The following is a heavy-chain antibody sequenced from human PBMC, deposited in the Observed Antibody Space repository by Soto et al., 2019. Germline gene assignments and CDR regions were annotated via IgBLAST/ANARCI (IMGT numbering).Heavy chain of an antibody. CDR1: GFIFSSYS. J-gene: IGHJ6*02. CDR2: ISDSSSYI. D-gene: IGHD3-22*01. CDR3: ARYDSSGYYWPYYYYGMDV. V-gene: IGHV3-21*01. Sequence: GGSLRLSCKVSGFIFSSYSMNWVRQAPGKGLEWVSSISDSSSYIYYADSVKGRFTISRDNAKNSLYLQMNSLRAEDTAVYYCARYDSSGYYWPYYYYGMDVWGQGTTVTVSS.